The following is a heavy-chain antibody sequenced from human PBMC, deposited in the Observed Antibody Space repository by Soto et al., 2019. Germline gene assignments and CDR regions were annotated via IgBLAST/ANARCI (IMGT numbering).Heavy chain of an antibody. J-gene: IGHJ3*02. CDR3: ATKSFAHDAFDI. V-gene: IGHV1-46*01. CDR1: GYTFTSYY. Sequence: ASVKVSCKASGYTFTSYYMHWVRQAPGQGLEWMGIINPSGGSTSYAQKFQGRVTMTRDTSTSTVYMELSSLRSEDTAVYYCATKSFAHDAFDIWGQGTMVTVSS. CDR2: INPSGGST.